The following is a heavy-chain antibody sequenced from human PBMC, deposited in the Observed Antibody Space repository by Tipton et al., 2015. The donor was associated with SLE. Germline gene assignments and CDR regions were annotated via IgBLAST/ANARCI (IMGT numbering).Heavy chain of an antibody. Sequence: TLSLTCTVSGGSISSYYWSWIRQPPGKGLEWIGHIYENGVTMSVDTSKNQFSLDLTSLTAADTAVYYCARHLCTNGVCPFDYWGQGILVTVSS. J-gene: IGHJ4*02. CDR1: GGSISSYY. D-gene: IGHD2-8*01. CDR3: ARHLCTNGVCPFDY. CDR2: IYENG. V-gene: IGHV4-59*08.